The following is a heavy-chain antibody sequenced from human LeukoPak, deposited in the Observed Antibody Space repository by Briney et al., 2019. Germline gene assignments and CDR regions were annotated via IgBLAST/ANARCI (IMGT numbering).Heavy chain of an antibody. D-gene: IGHD7-27*01. CDR3: AKDGGLWVSAHWGDS. V-gene: IGHV3-23*01. CDR2: ITTGGPNT. J-gene: IGHJ4*02. Sequence: GGSLRLSCTASGFTFSSYTMSWVRQAPGKGLKWVSTITTGGPNTYYADSVKGRFTVSRDDSKNTLYLQMNSLRAEDAAVYYCAKDGGLWVSAHWGDSWGRGTLVTVSS. CDR1: GFTFSSYT.